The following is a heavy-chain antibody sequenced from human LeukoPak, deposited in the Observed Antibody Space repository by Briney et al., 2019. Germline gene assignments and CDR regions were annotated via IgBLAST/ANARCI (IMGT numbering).Heavy chain of an antibody. J-gene: IGHJ3*02. Sequence: GSLRLSCAASGFTFNSYWMHWVRQAPGKGLVWVSRINTDGSSTRNADSVKGRFTISRDNAKNTLYLQMNSLRAEDTAVYYCASALTYYYDSSGRGAFDIWGQGTMVTVSS. CDR3: ASALTYYYDSSGRGAFDI. CDR1: GFTFNSYW. V-gene: IGHV3-74*01. D-gene: IGHD3-22*01. CDR2: INTDGSST.